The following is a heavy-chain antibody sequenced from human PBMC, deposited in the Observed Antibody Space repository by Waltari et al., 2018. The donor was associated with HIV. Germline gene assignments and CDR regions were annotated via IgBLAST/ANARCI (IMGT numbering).Heavy chain of an antibody. CDR3: ARGEDVSLTHLPPGFRLEF. J-gene: IGHJ4*02. V-gene: IGHV1-2*06. CDR1: GDRFSTYL. D-gene: IGHD3-16*01. CDR2: INPDPGDT. Sequence: QTLLVQSASEVRAPGASVVLSCKASGDRFSTYLLFWLRQAPEQGLECMGRINPDPGDTTYSQTFRTRVTMTRDTSSASTYMEMTRLTAADTATYFCARGEDVSLTHLPPGFRLEFWGKGSLVSVSS.